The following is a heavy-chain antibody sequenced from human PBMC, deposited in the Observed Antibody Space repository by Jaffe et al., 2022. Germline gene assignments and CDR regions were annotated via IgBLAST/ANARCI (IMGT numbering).Heavy chain of an antibody. CDR3: AKSLSDGYCSGGSCYSGSAFDY. D-gene: IGHD2-15*01. V-gene: IGHV3-23*01. CDR2: ISGSGGST. CDR1: GFTFSSYA. J-gene: IGHJ4*02. Sequence: EVQLLESGGGLVQPGGSLRLSCAASGFTFSSYAMSWVRQAPGKGLEWVSAISGSGGSTYYADSVKGRFTISRDNSKNTLYLQMNSLRAEDTAVYYCAKSLSDGYCSGGSCYSGSAFDYWGQGTLVTVSS.